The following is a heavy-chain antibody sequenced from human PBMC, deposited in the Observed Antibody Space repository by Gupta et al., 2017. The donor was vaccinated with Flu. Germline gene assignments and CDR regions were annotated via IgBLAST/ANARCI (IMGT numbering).Heavy chain of an antibody. V-gene: IGHV3-23*01. J-gene: IGHJ4*02. Sequence: EVQLLESGGGLVQPGGSLRLSCAASGFTFSSYAMSWVRQAPGKGLEWVSAISGSGGSTYYADSVKGRFTISRDNSKNTLYLQMNSLRAEDTAVYYCAKLLTSAYSGSYLFDYWGQGTLVTVSS. D-gene: IGHD1-26*01. CDR2: ISGSGGST. CDR1: GFTFSSYA. CDR3: AKLLTSAYSGSYLFDY.